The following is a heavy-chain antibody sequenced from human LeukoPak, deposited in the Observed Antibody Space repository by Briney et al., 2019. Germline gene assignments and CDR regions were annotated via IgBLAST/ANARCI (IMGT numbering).Heavy chain of an antibody. V-gene: IGHV3-30*18. CDR1: GFTFSSYG. CDR2: ISYDGSNK. Sequence: PGGSLRLSCAASGFTFSSYGMHWVRQAPGKGLEWVAVISYDGSNKYYADSVKGRFTISRDNSKNTLYLQMNSLRAEDTAVYYCAKSFGFFYNANYFDYWGQGTLVTVSS. CDR3: AKSFGFFYNANYFDY. D-gene: IGHD2/OR15-2a*01. J-gene: IGHJ4*02.